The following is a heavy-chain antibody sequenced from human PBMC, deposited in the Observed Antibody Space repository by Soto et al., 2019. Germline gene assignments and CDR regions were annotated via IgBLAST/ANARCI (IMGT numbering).Heavy chain of an antibody. CDR1: GGTFSSYA. D-gene: IGHD4-17*01. CDR2: IIPIFGTA. Sequence: ASVKVSCKASGGTFSSYAISWVRQAPGQGLEWMGGIIPIFGTANYAQKFQGRVTITADESTSTAYMELSSLRSEDTAVYYCARGIDLDYGGNSASGFDIWGQGTMVTVSS. CDR3: ARGIDLDYGGNSASGFDI. J-gene: IGHJ3*02. V-gene: IGHV1-69*13.